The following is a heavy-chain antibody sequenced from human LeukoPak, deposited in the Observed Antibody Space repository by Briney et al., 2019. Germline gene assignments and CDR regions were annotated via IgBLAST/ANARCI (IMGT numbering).Heavy chain of an antibody. Sequence: PGGSLRLSCAASGFTFSSYGMHWVRQAPGKGLEWVAFIRYDGSNKYYADSVKGRFTISRDNSKNTLYLQMNSLRAEDTAVYYCAKGDSSSWLDAFDIWGQGTMVTVSS. CDR1: GFTFSSYG. CDR2: IRYDGSNK. J-gene: IGHJ3*02. V-gene: IGHV3-30*02. D-gene: IGHD6-13*01. CDR3: AKGDSSSWLDAFDI.